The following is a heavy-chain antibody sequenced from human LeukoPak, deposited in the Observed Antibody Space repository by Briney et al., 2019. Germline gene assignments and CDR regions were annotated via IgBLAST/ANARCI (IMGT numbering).Heavy chain of an antibody. J-gene: IGHJ4*02. Sequence: GGSLRLSCAASGFTFDDYGMSWVRQAPGKGLEWVSGINWNGGSTGYADSVKGRFTISRDNAKNSLYLQMNSLRAEDTAVYYCAAFGGASSDYWGQGTLVTVSS. V-gene: IGHV3-20*04. D-gene: IGHD3-16*01. CDR1: GFTFDDYG. CDR3: AAFGGASSDY. CDR2: INWNGGST.